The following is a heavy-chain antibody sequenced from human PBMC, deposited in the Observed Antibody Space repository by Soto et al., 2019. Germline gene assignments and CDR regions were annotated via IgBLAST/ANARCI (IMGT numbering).Heavy chain of an antibody. V-gene: IGHV4-61*01. CDR1: GVSISSVSISSNY. D-gene: IGHD3-10*01. Sequence: SETLSLTCTVSGVSISSVSISSNYWSWIRQPPGKGLEWIGSIQYNGNTNYSPSLKSRLTISIETSKNKFSLHLSSVTAADTAVYYCARIHYNSASFDYWRQGALVTVSS. CDR2: IQYNGNT. J-gene: IGHJ4*02. CDR3: ARIHYNSASFDY.